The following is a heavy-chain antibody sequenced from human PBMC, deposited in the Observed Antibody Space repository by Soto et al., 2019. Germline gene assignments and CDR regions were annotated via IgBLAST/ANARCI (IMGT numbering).Heavy chain of an antibody. V-gene: IGHV4-30-2*01. CDR3: ARSPPRDGFFDL. Sequence: QLQLQESGSGLVKPSQTLSLTCAVSGGSISSGDYSWSWIRQPPGKGLEWIGYIYHSGDIYYNPSLKSRVTISVGRSQNQFSLKLTSVTAADTAMYYCARSPPRDGFFDLWGRGTLVTGSS. CDR2: IYHSGDI. CDR1: GGSISSGDYS. J-gene: IGHJ2*01.